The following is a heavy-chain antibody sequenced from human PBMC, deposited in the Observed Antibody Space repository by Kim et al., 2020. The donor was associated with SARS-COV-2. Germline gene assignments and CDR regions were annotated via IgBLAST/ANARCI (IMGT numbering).Heavy chain of an antibody. CDR2: ISGSGGST. CDR3: AKDQDVGQGATDFDY. CDR1: GFTFSSYA. Sequence: GGSLRLSCAASGFTFSSYAMSWVRQAPGKGLEWVSAISGSGGSTYYADSVKGRFTISRDNSKNTLYLQMNSLRAEDTAVYYCAKDQDVGQGATDFDYWGQGTLVTVSS. J-gene: IGHJ4*02. V-gene: IGHV3-23*01.